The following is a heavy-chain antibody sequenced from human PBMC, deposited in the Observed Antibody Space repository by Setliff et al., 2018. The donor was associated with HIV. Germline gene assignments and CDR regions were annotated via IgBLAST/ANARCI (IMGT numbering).Heavy chain of an antibody. D-gene: IGHD3-10*01. Sequence: LSLTCTVSGASMSSGDYYWSWIRQPPGKGLEWIGYIYYSGNSYYNPSLKSRVTLSVDTSKNQFSLKVNSVAAADTAVYYCAREVNIPVRGITDDAFDIWGQGAMVTVSS. CDR3: AREVNIPVRGITDDAFDI. CDR1: GASMSSGDYY. CDR2: IYYSGNS. J-gene: IGHJ3*02. V-gene: IGHV4-30-4*08.